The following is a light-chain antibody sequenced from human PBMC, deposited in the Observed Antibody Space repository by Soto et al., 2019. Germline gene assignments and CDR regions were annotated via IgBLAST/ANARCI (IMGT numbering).Light chain of an antibody. V-gene: IGKV3-15*01. J-gene: IGKJ1*01. Sequence: EIMMTQSPGTLYASPGERATLSCRASQSVSSNLAWYQQKPGQAPRLLIYAVSTRATRIPARYSRSGSGTEFTLTISSLQSEDCAVYYCQRYNKWPLTFGEGTKVEIK. CDR2: AVS. CDR3: QRYNKWPLT. CDR1: QSVSSN.